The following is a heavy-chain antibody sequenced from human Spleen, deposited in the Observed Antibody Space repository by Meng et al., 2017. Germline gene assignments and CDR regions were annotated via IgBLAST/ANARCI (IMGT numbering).Heavy chain of an antibody. V-gene: IGHV3-7*01. J-gene: IGHJ3*02. CDR2: IKQDGSEK. CDR1: GFTFSSYW. Sequence: GGPLRLSCAASGFTFSSYWMSWVRQAPGKGLEWVANIKQDGSEKYYVDSVKGRFTISRDNAKNSLYLQMNSLRAEDTAVYYCARGARRLTDAFDIWGQGTMVTVSS. D-gene: IGHD6-25*01. CDR3: ARGARRLTDAFDI.